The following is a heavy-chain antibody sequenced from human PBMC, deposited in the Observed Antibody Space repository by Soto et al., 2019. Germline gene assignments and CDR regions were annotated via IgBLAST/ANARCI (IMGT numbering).Heavy chain of an antibody. D-gene: IGHD5-18*01. Sequence: PSETLSLTCTVPGGSISSSSYYWGWIRQPPGKGLEWIGSIYYSGSTYYNPSLKSRVTISVDTSKNQFSLKLSSVTAADTAVYYCARRGDTAMVFDYWGQGTLVTVSS. V-gene: IGHV4-39*01. J-gene: IGHJ4*02. CDR2: IYYSGST. CDR3: ARRGDTAMVFDY. CDR1: GGSISSSSYY.